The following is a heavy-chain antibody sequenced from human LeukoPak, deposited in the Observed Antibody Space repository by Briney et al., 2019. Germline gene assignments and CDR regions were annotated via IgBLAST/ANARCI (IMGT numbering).Heavy chain of an antibody. Sequence: SQTLSLTCAVSGGSISSGGYSWSWIRQPPGKGLEWVGYIYHSGSTYYNPSLKSRVTISVDRSKNQFSLKLSSVTAADTAVYYCARGLLIMAHYYGMDVWGQGTTVTVSS. CDR3: ARGLLIMAHYYGMDV. D-gene: IGHD3-10*01. CDR2: IYHSGST. J-gene: IGHJ6*02. CDR1: GGSISSGGYS. V-gene: IGHV4-30-2*01.